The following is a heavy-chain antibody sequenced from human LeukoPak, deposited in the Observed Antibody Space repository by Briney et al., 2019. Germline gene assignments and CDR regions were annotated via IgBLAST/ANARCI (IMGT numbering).Heavy chain of an antibody. CDR1: GGSFSGYY. J-gene: IGHJ4*02. V-gene: IGHV4-34*01. CDR3: ARDRGISQPLAFDY. CDR2: INHSGST. D-gene: IGHD3-10*01. Sequence: PSETLSLTCAVYGGSFSGYYWSWIRQPPGKGLEWIGEINHSGSTNYNPSLKSRVTISVDTSKNQFSLKLSSVTAADTAVYYCARDRGISQPLAFDYWGQGTLVTVSS.